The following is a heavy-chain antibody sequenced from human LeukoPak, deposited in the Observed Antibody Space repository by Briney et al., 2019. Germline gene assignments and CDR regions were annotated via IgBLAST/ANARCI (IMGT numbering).Heavy chain of an antibody. CDR3: ASTAYYDSSGIDY. CDR2: IYHSGST. Sequence: SETLSLTCTVSGGSISSSSYYWGWIRQPPGKGLEWIGSIYHSGSTYYNPSLKSRVTISVDTSKNQFSLKLSSVTAADTAVYYCASTAYYDSSGIDYWGQGTLVTVSS. CDR1: GGSISSSSYY. D-gene: IGHD3-22*01. V-gene: IGHV4-39*07. J-gene: IGHJ4*02.